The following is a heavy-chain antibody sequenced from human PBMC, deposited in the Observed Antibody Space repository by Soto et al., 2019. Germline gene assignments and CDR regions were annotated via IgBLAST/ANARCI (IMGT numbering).Heavy chain of an antibody. CDR1: GYTFTSYG. V-gene: IGHV1-69*13. J-gene: IGHJ6*02. CDR3: ARGPRRITIFGVVITSRDYYYYGMDV. Sequence: SVKVSCKASGYTFTSYGISWVRQAPGQGLEWVGGIIPIFGTANYAQKFQGRVTITADESTSTAYMELSSLRSEDTAVYYCARGPRRITIFGVVITSRDYYYYGMDVWGQGTTVTVSS. CDR2: IIPIFGTA. D-gene: IGHD3-3*01.